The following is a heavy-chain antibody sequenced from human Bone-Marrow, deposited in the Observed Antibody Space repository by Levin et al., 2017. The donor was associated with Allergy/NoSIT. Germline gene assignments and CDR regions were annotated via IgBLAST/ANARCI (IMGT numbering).Heavy chain of an antibody. V-gene: IGHV5-51*01. Sequence: GGSLRLSCQGSGYRFGSYWIAWVRQVPGKGLEWVGMIFPGDSETRYSPSFGGQVTMSADKSIGAAYLQWSSLKAAESAIYYCATTHTSAWFDSVDFWGQGTMVSVSS. CDR1: GYRFGSYW. J-gene: IGHJ3*01. D-gene: IGHD6-19*01. CDR3: ATTHTSAWFDSVDF. CDR2: IFPGDSET.